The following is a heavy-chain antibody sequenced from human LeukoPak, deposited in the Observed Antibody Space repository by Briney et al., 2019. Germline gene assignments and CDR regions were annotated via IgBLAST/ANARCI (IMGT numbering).Heavy chain of an antibody. V-gene: IGHV1-18*04. CDR2: ISPYTGDT. D-gene: IGHD3-16*02. Sequence: ASVKVSCKASGYTFSSYGISWVRQAPGQGLEWMGSISPYTGDTKYAERLQDRVIMTTDTSTRTAYMELRSLTFDDTAVFYCARDQYDSVWGSYRPYFDFWGQGTLVTVSS. CDR1: GYTFSSYG. CDR3: ARDQYDSVWGSYRPYFDF. J-gene: IGHJ4*02.